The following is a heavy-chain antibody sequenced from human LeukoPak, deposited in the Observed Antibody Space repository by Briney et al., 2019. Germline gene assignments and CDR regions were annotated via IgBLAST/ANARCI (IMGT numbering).Heavy chain of an antibody. Sequence: SVKVSCKASGGTFSSYAISWVRQAPGQGLEWMGRIIPILGIANYAQKFQGRVTITADKSTSTAYMELSSLRSEDTAVYYCARELGHSGWALDYWGQGTLVTVSS. CDR2: IIPILGIA. V-gene: IGHV1-69*04. D-gene: IGHD6-19*01. CDR1: GGTFSSYA. CDR3: ARELGHSGWALDY. J-gene: IGHJ4*02.